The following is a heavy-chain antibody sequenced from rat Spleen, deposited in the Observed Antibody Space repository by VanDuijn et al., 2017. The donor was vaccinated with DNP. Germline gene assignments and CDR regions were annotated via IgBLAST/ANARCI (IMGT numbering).Heavy chain of an antibody. CDR3: ARANSGDPFDN. J-gene: IGHJ2*01. CDR1: GFNFNDYW. CDR2: INEDSGTI. D-gene: IGHD1-1*01. Sequence: EVKLVESGGGLVQPGRSLKLSCAASGFNFNDYWMGWVRQAPGKGLEWIGEINEDSGTINYTPSLKDKFTITRDNAQNTLYLQMSKLGSEDTAIYYCARANSGDPFDNWGQGVMVTVSS. V-gene: IGHV4-2*01.